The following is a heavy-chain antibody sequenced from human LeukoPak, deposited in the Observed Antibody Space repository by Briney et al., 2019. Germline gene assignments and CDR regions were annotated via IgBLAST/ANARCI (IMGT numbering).Heavy chain of an antibody. CDR3: ARARTVLRYFDWLYY. J-gene: IGHJ4*02. V-gene: IGHV1-46*01. Sequence: ASVKVSCKASGYTFTSYYMHWVRQAPGQGLEWMGIINPSGGSTSYAQKFQGRVTMTTDTSTSTAYMELRSLRSDDTAVYYCARARTVLRYFDWLYYWGQGTLVTVSS. CDR1: GYTFTSYY. D-gene: IGHD3-9*01. CDR2: INPSGGST.